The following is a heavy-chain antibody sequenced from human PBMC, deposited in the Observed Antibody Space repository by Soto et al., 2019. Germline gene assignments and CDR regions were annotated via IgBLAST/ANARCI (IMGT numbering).Heavy chain of an antibody. Sequence: GGSLRLSCAASGFTFSSYWMSWVRQAPGKGLEWVANIKQDGSEKYYVDSVKGRFTISRDNAKNSLYLQMNSLRAEDTAVYYCARRPYIVVVPAAIHYWYFDLWGRGTLVTVSS. CDR2: IKQDGSEK. CDR3: ARRPYIVVVPAAIHYWYFDL. CDR1: GFTFSSYW. J-gene: IGHJ2*01. V-gene: IGHV3-7*03. D-gene: IGHD2-2*01.